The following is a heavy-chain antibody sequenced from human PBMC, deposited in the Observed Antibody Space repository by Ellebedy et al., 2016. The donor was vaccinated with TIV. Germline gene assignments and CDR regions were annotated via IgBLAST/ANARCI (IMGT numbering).Heavy chain of an antibody. CDR3: ARGATVTPSDY. V-gene: IGHV1-69*13. D-gene: IGHD4-17*01. Sequence: AASVKVSCKASGGTFSSYAISWVRQAPGQGLEWMGGIIPIFGTANYAQKFQGRVTITADESTSTAYMELRSLRSDDTAVYYCARGATVTPSDYWGQGTLVTVSS. CDR1: GGTFSSYA. CDR2: IIPIFGTA. J-gene: IGHJ4*02.